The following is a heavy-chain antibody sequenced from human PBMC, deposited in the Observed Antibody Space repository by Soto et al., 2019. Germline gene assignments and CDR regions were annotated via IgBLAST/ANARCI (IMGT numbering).Heavy chain of an antibody. J-gene: IGHJ5*02. CDR2: ISPGSRYP. CDR3: VRGGGGGLFDP. CDR1: GFTFGDSY. Sequence: GGSLRLSCAVSGFTFGDSYMSWIRQAPGKGLEWLSYISPGSRYPAYADSVKGRFTISRDNAKRSLYLQMMSLTAEDTAIYYCVRGGGGGLFDPWGQGTMVTVSS. D-gene: IGHD2-15*01. V-gene: IGHV3-11*06.